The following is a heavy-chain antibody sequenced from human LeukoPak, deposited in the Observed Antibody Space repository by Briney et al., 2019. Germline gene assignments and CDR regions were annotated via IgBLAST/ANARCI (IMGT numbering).Heavy chain of an antibody. CDR1: GFTVSSNY. J-gene: IGHJ4*02. CDR3: ARAPVDTAMVTPLDY. V-gene: IGHV3-21*01. CDR2: ISSSSSYI. Sequence: GGSLRLSCAASGFTVSSNYMSWVRQAPGKGLEWVSSISSSSSYIYYADSVKGRFTISRDNAKNSLYLQMNSLRAEDTAVYYCARAPVDTAMVTPLDYWGQGTLVTVSS. D-gene: IGHD5-18*01.